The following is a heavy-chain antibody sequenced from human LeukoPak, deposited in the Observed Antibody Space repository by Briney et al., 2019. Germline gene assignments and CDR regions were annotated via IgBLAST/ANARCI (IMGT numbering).Heavy chain of an antibody. D-gene: IGHD4-17*01. J-gene: IGHJ4*02. CDR1: GYTFTDYY. CDR3: ARDLGDYIFYFDY. Sequence: ASVKVSCKASGYTFTDYYIHWVRQAPGQGLGWVGWINPNSGGTYYAQKFQGRATMTRDTSISTAYMELSRLRSDDTAVYYCARDLGDYIFYFDYWGQGTLVTVSS. V-gene: IGHV1-2*02. CDR2: INPNSGGT.